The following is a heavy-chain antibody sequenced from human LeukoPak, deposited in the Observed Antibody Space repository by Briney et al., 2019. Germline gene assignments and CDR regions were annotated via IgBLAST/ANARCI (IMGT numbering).Heavy chain of an antibody. J-gene: IGHJ4*02. CDR2: ISGNGGGT. D-gene: IGHD1-26*01. CDR3: AKATYSGSFPYFDV. CDR1: GFTFSSYA. Sequence: GGSLRLSCAASGFTFSSYAMSWVRQAPGKGLEWVSAISGNGGGTYYSDSVKGRFTISRDNSKNTLYLQMNSLRAEDTAVYYCAKATYSGSFPYFDVWGQGTLVTVSS. V-gene: IGHV3-23*01.